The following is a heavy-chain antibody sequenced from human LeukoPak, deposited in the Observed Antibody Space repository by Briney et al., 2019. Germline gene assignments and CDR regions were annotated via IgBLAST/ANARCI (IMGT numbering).Heavy chain of an antibody. V-gene: IGHV1-69*13. CDR2: IIPIFGTA. CDR1: GGTFSSYA. CDR3: ARDFVRENWKNLDY. Sequence: SVKVSCKASGGTFSSYAISWVRQAPGQGLEWMGGIIPIFGTANYAQKFQGRVTITADESTSTAYMELSSLRSEDTAVYYCARDFVRENWKNLDYWGQGTLVTVSS. J-gene: IGHJ4*02. D-gene: IGHD1-1*01.